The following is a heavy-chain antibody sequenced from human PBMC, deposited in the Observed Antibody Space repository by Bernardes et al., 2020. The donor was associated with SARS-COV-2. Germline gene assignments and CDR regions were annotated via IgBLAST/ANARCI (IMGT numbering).Heavy chain of an antibody. CDR1: GGSFSNFA. D-gene: IGHD1-26*01. Sequence: SVKVSCRASGGSFSNFALSWVRQAPGQGLEWVGVLIPSLSPATYAQKFQGRVTITADISRNTVYMDLSSLTSDDTAVYYCAREFDSGAYSLNHFESWGQGTLVTVSS. J-gene: IGHJ4*02. V-gene: IGHV1-69*06. CDR2: LIPSLSPA. CDR3: AREFDSGAYSLNHFES.